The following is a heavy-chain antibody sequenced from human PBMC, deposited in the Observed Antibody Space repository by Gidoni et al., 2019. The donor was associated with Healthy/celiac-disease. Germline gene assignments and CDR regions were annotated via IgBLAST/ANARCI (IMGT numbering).Heavy chain of an antibody. CDR3: VKDYRIVTYYDILTGYQGGYYYYYMDV. V-gene: IGHV3-64D*06. J-gene: IGHJ6*03. CDR2: ISSNGGST. CDR1: GFTFSSYA. Sequence: EVQLVESGGGLVQPGGSLRLSCSASGFTFSSYAMHWVRQAPGKGLEYVSAISSNGGSTSYADSVKGRFTISRDNSKNTLYLQMSSLRAEDTAVYYCVKDYRIVTYYDILTGYQGGYYYYYMDVWGKGTTVTVSS. D-gene: IGHD3-9*01.